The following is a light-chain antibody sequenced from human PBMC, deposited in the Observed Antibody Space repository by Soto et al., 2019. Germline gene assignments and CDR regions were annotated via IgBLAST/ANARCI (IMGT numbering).Light chain of an antibody. CDR3: QQYNIYGA. Sequence: DIQMTQSPSTLSASVGDRVTITCRASQSISSWLAWYQQKPGKDPKLLIYDASSLESGVPSRFSGSGSGTDFTLTISSRQPDDFATYYCQQYNIYGAFGGGTQVEIK. V-gene: IGKV1-5*01. J-gene: IGKJ4*01. CDR2: DAS. CDR1: QSISSW.